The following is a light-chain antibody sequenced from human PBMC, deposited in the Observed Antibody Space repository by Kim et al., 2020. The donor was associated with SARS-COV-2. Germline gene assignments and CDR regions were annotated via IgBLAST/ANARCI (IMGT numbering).Light chain of an antibody. Sequence: LSLPPGERATPSCRASQAISSTYLGWYRKKPGQAPRLLICGASSGATGIQARFSGSGSGADFTLTISRLEPEDFAVYYCQQYGSSFGQGTKVDIK. V-gene: IGKV3-20*01. CDR3: QQYGSS. CDR2: GAS. J-gene: IGKJ1*01. CDR1: QAISSTY.